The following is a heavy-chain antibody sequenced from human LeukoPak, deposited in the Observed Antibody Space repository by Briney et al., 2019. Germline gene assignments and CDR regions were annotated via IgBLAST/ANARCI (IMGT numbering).Heavy chain of an antibody. V-gene: IGHV3-30*18. Sequence: PGGSLRLSCAASGFTFSSYGMHWVRQAPGKGLEWVAVISYDGSNKYYADSVKGRFTISRDNSKNTLYLQMNSLRAEDTAVYYGAKDEAKTFDIWGQGTMVTVSS. CDR2: ISYDGSNK. CDR3: AKDEAKTFDI. J-gene: IGHJ3*02. CDR1: GFTFSSYG.